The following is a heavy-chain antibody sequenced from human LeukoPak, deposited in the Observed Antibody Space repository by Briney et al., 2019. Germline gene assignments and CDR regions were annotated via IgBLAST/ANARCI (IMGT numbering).Heavy chain of an antibody. CDR1: GYTFTGYY. V-gene: IGHV1-2*02. J-gene: IGHJ4*02. CDR3: ARVSPIGVTLDY. CDR2: INPNSGCT. Sequence: ASVKVSCKASGYTFTGYYMHWVRQAPGQGLEWMGWINPNSGCTNYAQKFQGRVTMTRDTSISTAYMELSRLRSDDTAVYYCARVSPIGVTLDYWGQGTLVTVSS. D-gene: IGHD2-21*02.